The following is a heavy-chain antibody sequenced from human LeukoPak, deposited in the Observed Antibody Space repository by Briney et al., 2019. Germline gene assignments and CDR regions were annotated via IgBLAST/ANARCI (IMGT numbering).Heavy chain of an antibody. D-gene: IGHD6-25*01. Sequence: KPSETLSLTCTVSGGSISSGGYYWSWIRQHPGKGLEWIGYIYYSGSTYYNPSLESRVTISVDTSKNQFSLKLSSVTAADTAVYYCATQRDRRPFDPWGQGTLVTVSS. CDR1: GGSISSGGYY. J-gene: IGHJ5*02. CDR2: IYYSGST. CDR3: ATQRDRRPFDP. V-gene: IGHV4-31*03.